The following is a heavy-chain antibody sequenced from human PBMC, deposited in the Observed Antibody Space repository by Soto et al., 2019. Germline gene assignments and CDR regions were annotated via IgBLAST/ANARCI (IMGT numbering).Heavy chain of an antibody. CDR2: IYYSGST. J-gene: IGHJ4*02. Sequence: PSETLSLTCTVSGGSISSGDYYWSWIRQPPGKGLEWIGYIYYSGSTYYSPSLKSRITISVDTSKNQFSLKLSSVTASDTAVYYCARVRVASSGLYYFDHWGQGTLVTVSS. V-gene: IGHV4-30-4*01. D-gene: IGHD3-22*01. CDR1: GGSISSGDYY. CDR3: ARVRVASSGLYYFDH.